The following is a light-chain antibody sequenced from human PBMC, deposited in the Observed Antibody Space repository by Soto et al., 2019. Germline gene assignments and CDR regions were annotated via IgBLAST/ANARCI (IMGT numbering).Light chain of an antibody. CDR3: SSYAGSINFYV. CDR1: SSDVGGYNY. J-gene: IGLJ1*01. Sequence: QSALTQPPSASGSPGQSVTISCTGTSSDVGGYNYVSWYQQFPGKAPKLMIYDVSERPSGVPDRFSGSKSGNTASLTVSGLQAEDEADYYCSSYAGSINFYVFGTGTKVPS. CDR2: DVS. V-gene: IGLV2-8*01.